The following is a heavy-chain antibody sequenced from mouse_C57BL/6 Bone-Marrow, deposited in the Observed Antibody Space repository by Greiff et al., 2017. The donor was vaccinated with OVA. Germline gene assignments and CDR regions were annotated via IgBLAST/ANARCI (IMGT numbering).Heavy chain of an antibody. CDR2: IDPSDSYP. D-gene: IGHD4-1*01. Sequence: VQLQQPGAELVKPGASVKLSCKASGYTFTSYWMQWVKQRPGQGLEWIGEIDPSDSYPNYNQKFKGKATLTVDTSSSTAYMQLSSLTSEDSAVYYCASGTGTRYFDYWGQGTTLTVSS. CDR1: GYTFTSYW. J-gene: IGHJ2*01. CDR3: ASGTGTRYFDY. V-gene: IGHV1-50*01.